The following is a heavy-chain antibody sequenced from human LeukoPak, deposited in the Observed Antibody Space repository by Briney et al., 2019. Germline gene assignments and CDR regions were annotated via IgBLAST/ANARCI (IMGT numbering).Heavy chain of an antibody. V-gene: IGHV3-23*01. CDR3: AKAKSGSAWDCFDY. Sequence: QPGGSLILSCAASGFTFSSYAMSWVRQAPGKGLEWVSVISGGDGSTYSADSVKGRFTISRDNSKNTLYLQMNSLTAEDTAMYYCAKAKSGSAWDCFDYWGQGTLVTVSS. D-gene: IGHD6-19*01. CDR2: ISGGDGST. J-gene: IGHJ4*02. CDR1: GFTFSSYA.